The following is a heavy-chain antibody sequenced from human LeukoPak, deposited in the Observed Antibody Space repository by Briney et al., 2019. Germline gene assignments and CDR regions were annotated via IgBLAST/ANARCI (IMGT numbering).Heavy chain of an antibody. CDR2: ISFGSSYI. CDR3: AREADVTNIVVVPAAIPDY. J-gene: IGHJ4*02. CDR1: GFTFSSSS. D-gene: IGHD2-2*02. V-gene: IGHV3-21*01. Sequence: GGSLRLSCAASGFTFSSSSMNWVRQAPGKGLEWVSSISFGSSYIYYADSVKGRFTISRDNAKNSLYLQMNSLRAEDTAVYYCAREADVTNIVVVPAAIPDYWGQGTLVTVSS.